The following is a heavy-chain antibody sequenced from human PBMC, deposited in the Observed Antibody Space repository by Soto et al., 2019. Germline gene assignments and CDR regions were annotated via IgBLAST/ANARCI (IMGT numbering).Heavy chain of an antibody. Sequence: ASVKVSCKASGYTFTSYAMHWVRQAPGQRLEWMGWINAGNGNTKYSQKFQGRVTITREKSASTANMGLSGLGSEDTDGYYCARDSGYKYAFDIWGQGTMVTVSS. V-gene: IGHV1-3*01. CDR2: INAGNGNT. CDR1: GYTFTSYA. D-gene: IGHD1-1*01. CDR3: ARDSGYKYAFDI. J-gene: IGHJ3*02.